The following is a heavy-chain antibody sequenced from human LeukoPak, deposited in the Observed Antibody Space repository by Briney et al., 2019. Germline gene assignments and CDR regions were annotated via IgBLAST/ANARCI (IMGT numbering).Heavy chain of an antibody. D-gene: IGHD6-13*01. Sequence: ASVKVSCKASGYTFTSYDINWVRQATGQGLEWMGWMYPNSGNTGYAQKFQGRVTMTRNTSISTAYMELSSLRSEDTAVYYCARGILRQQLVHTYWGQGTLVTVSS. V-gene: IGHV1-8*01. J-gene: IGHJ4*02. CDR1: GYTFTSYD. CDR2: MYPNSGNT. CDR3: ARGILRQQLVHTY.